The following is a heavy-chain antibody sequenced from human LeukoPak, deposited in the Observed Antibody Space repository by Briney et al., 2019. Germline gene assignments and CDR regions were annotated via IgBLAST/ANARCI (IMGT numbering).Heavy chain of an antibody. CDR1: GYTFTYYV. CDR3: ARGEKPYDY. D-gene: IGHD1-26*01. Sequence: ASVKVSCKTSGYTFTYYVISWVRQAPGHRLKWMGWINAYNGNTNDAQKFQGRVTMTTDTSTSTAYMELRSLRSDDTAVYYCARGEKPYDYWGQGTLVSVSS. V-gene: IGHV1-18*01. CDR2: INAYNGNT. J-gene: IGHJ4*02.